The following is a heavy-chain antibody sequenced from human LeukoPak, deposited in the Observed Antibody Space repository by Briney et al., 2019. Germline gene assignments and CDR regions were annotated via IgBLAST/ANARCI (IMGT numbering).Heavy chain of an antibody. V-gene: IGHV4-59*01. CDR2: IYSSGST. CDR3: ARDLVGSIDY. Sequence: SETLSLTCTVSGGSISSYYWSWVRQPPGKGLEWIGYIYSSGSTKYNPSLKSRVTISVDTSKNQFSLKLSSVTAADTAVYYCARDLVGSIDYWGQGTLVTVSS. CDR1: GGSISSYY. D-gene: IGHD2-15*01. J-gene: IGHJ4*02.